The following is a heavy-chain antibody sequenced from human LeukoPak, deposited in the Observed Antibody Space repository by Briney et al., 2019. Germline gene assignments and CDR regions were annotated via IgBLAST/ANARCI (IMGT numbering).Heavy chain of an antibody. CDR3: AKELGTTSWYVMDY. D-gene: IGHD6-13*01. CDR2: INPDGSTT. J-gene: IGHJ4*02. CDR1: GFTFNSYW. Sequence: PGGSLRLSCAASGFTFNSYWMHWVRQAPGKGLVWVSRINPDGSTTSYADSVKGRFTISRDNSKNTLYLQMNSLRAEDTAVYYCAKELGTTSWYVMDYWGQGTLVTVSS. V-gene: IGHV3-74*01.